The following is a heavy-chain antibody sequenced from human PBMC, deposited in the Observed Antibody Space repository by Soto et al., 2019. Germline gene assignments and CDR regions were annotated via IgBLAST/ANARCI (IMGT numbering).Heavy chain of an antibody. Sequence: QVQLLQSGAEVKKPGASVKVSCKASGYTFTNYGITWVRQAPGQGLEWMGWISAYNGNTHYTQRLQGRVTMTTGTSTSTAYMERRGLRSDDTAVYYCARGRQLVGYFYYYMDVWGKGTTVTVSS. CDR3: ARGRQLVGYFYYYMDV. CDR1: GYTFTNYG. J-gene: IGHJ6*03. D-gene: IGHD6-6*01. CDR2: ISAYNGNT. V-gene: IGHV1-18*01.